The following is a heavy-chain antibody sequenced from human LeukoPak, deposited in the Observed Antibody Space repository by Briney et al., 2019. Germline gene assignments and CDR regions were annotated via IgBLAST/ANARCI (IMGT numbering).Heavy chain of an antibody. CDR2: IYHSGST. V-gene: IGHV4-4*02. CDR1: GGSISSSNW. Sequence: SGTLSLTCAVSGGSISSSNWWSWVRQPPGKGLEWIGEIYHSGSTNYNPSLKSRVTISVDKSKNQFSLKLSSVTAADTAVYYCARGQKYTSGYRVTELGSRYSDYWGQGARVTVSP. J-gene: IGHJ4*02. D-gene: IGHD5-18*01. CDR3: ARGQKYTSGYRVTELGSRYSDY.